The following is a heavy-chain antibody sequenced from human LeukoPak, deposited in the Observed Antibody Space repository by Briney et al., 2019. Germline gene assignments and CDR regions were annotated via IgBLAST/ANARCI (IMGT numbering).Heavy chain of an antibody. CDR1: GFTFSSYG. Sequence: GGSLRLSCAASGFTFSSYGMHWVRQAPGKGLEWVAFIRYDGSNKYYADSVKGRFTISRDNSKNTLYLQMNSLRAEDTAVYYCAKDDTIGYCSSGSCYPGGPFDYWGQGTLVTVSS. J-gene: IGHJ4*02. CDR2: IRYDGSNK. CDR3: AKDDTIGYCSSGSCYPGGPFDY. D-gene: IGHD2-15*01. V-gene: IGHV3-30*02.